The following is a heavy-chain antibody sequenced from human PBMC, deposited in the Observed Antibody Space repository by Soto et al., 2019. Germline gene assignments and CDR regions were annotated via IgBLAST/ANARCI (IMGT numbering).Heavy chain of an antibody. D-gene: IGHD2-15*01. V-gene: IGHV4-39*01. J-gene: IGHJ5*02. CDR3: ARHRSDFWFDP. Sequence: PSETLSLTCTVSGGSISSSSYFWGWIRQPPGKGLEWIGSIYYSGSTYYNPSLKSRVTVSVDTSKNQFSLKLSSVTAADMAVYYCARHRSDFWFDPWGQGTLVTVSS. CDR1: GGSISSSSYF. CDR2: IYYSGST.